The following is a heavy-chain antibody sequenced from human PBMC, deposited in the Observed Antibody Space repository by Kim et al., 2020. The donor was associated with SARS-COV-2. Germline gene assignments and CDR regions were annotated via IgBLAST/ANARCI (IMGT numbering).Heavy chain of an antibody. CDR3: AKETTVAAGY. Sequence: GGSLRLSCAASGCTVSDSNVAWVRQALGKGLEWISILFGNGSTFYTDSVTGRFAMSRDISKNTIYLHMHGLRSEDTGVYYCAKETTVAAGYWGQGTLVTVSS. CDR2: LFGNGST. J-gene: IGHJ4*02. CDR1: GCTVSDSN. V-gene: IGHV3-66*03. D-gene: IGHD4-4*01.